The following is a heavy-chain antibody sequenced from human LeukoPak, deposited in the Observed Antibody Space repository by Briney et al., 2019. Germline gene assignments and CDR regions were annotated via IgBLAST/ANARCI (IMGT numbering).Heavy chain of an antibody. V-gene: IGHV4-34*01. Sequence: KPSGTLSLTCAVSGGSFSGYYWSWIRQPPGKGLEWIGAINDSGSTTYNPSPKNRLTISADTSTNQRSFQLSSILAADTTAYYCGRGPIPRYSSTAFDYWGQGTLVTVSS. CDR2: INDSGST. D-gene: IGHD6-13*01. CDR1: GGSFSGYY. J-gene: IGHJ4*02. CDR3: GRGPIPRYSSTAFDY.